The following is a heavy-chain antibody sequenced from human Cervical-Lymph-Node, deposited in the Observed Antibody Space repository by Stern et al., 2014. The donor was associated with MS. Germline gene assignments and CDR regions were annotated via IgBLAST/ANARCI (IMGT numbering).Heavy chain of an antibody. V-gene: IGHV1-46*03. CDR2: VNPTDGRT. CDR3: ANPLPYAN. D-gene: IGHD4-17*01. Sequence: VQLVESGAEVKKPGASVKVSCKASGDTFASYPIHWLRQAPGQGVVWMGIVNPTDGRTTYAQTFKGRVTMTRDTSTRTVYMELSSLRIEDTAMYFCANPLPYANWGQGTRVTVS. J-gene: IGHJ1*01. CDR1: GDTFASYP.